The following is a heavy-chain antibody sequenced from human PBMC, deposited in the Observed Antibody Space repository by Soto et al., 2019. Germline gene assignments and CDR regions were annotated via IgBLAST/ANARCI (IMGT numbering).Heavy chain of an antibody. D-gene: IGHD3-22*01. Sequence: TSETLSLTCTVSGASIRSYYWSWIRQPPGKGLEYIGYIYYSGITNYNPSLKSRVTMSVDTSKNQFSLKLSSVTAADTAVYYCARDGNYYDSSGSRGGMDVWGQGTTVTVSS. V-gene: IGHV4-59*12. CDR2: IYYSGIT. CDR1: GASIRSYY. CDR3: ARDGNYYDSSGSRGGMDV. J-gene: IGHJ6*02.